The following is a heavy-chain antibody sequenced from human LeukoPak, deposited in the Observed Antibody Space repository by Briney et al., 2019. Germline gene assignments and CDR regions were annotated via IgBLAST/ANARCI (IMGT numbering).Heavy chain of an antibody. V-gene: IGHV1-18*01. J-gene: IGHJ6*02. D-gene: IGHD2-2*01. CDR3: ARGVGCSSTSCPHYYYYYGMDV. CDR1: GYTFTSYG. CDR2: ISAYNGNT. Sequence: ASVKVSCKASGYTFTSYGISWVRQAPGQGLERMGWISAYNGNTNYAQKLQGRVTMTTDTSTSTAYMELRSLRSDDTAVYYCARGVGCSSTSCPHYYYYYGMDVWGQGTTVTVSS.